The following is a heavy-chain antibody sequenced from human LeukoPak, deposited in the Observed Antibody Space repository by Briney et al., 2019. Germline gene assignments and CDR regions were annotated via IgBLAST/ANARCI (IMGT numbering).Heavy chain of an antibody. CDR1: GGSISSSSYY. D-gene: IGHD2-2*01. J-gene: IGHJ5*02. Sequence: SETLSLTCSVSGGSISSSSYYWGWIRQRPGKGLEWIGSIYYSGSTYYNPSLKSRVTISVDTSKNQFSLKLSSVTAADTAVYYCARATYQLLKSRKNWFDPWGQGTLVTVSS. CDR2: IYYSGST. CDR3: ARATYQLLKSRKNWFDP. V-gene: IGHV4-39*01.